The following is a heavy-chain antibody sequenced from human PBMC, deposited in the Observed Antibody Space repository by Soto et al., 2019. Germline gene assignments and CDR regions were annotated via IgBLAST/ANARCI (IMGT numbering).Heavy chain of an antibody. CDR3: ARGLGSSSWYKSYFDY. CDR2: INHSGST. Sequence: PSETLSLTCGVYGGSFSGYYCSWIRQPPGKGLEWIGEINHSGSTNYNPSLKSRVTISVDTSKNQFSLKLSSVTAADTAVYYCARGLGSSSWYKSYFDYWGQGTLVTVSS. D-gene: IGHD6-13*01. J-gene: IGHJ4*02. V-gene: IGHV4-34*01. CDR1: GGSFSGYY.